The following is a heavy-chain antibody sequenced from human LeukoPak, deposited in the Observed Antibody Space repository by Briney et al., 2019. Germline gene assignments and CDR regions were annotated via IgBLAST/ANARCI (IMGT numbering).Heavy chain of an antibody. CDR3: ARGAAGTDRRYNWFDP. CDR1: GYTFTSYG. D-gene: IGHD6-13*01. Sequence: ASAKVSCKASGYTFTSYGISWVRQATGQGLEWMGWMNPNSGNTGYAQKFQGRVTMTRNTSISTAYMELSSLRSEDTAVYYCARGAAGTDRRYNWFDPWGQGTLVTVSS. V-gene: IGHV1-8*02. J-gene: IGHJ5*02. CDR2: MNPNSGNT.